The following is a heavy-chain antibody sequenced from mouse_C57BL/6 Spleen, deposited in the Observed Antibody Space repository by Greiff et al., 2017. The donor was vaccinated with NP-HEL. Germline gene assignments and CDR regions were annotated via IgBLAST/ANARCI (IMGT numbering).Heavy chain of an antibody. J-gene: IGHJ3*01. D-gene: IGHD2-4*01. V-gene: IGHV1-55*01. CDR2: IYPGSGST. CDR3: ATMAYEYDGFAY. Sequence: QVQLQQPGAELVKPGASVKMSCKASGYTFPSYWLTWVKQRPGQGLEWIGDIYPGSGSTNYNEKFKSKATLTVDTSSSTAYMQLSSLTSEDSAVYYCATMAYEYDGFAYWGQGTLVTVSA. CDR1: GYTFPSYW.